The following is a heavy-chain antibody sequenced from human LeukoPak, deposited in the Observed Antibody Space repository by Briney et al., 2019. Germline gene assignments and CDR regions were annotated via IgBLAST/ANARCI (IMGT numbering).Heavy chain of an antibody. CDR3: ARGRQDVTMIVVVMTAVSYYLDV. V-gene: IGHV4-34*01. CDR1: GGSFSGYY. CDR2: TNPSGST. Sequence: SETLSLTCAGYGGSFSGYYWTWIRQTPEKGLEWIGETNPSGSTNYNPSLKSRVTISVDTYKNQFSLELSSVTAADTAVYYCARGRQDVTMIVVVMTAVSYYLDVWGKGTTVTVS. D-gene: IGHD3-22*01. J-gene: IGHJ6*03.